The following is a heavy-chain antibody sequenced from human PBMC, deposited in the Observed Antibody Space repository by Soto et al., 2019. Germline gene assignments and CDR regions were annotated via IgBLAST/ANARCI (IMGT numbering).Heavy chain of an antibody. CDR3: ARVNPMKALGAFEI. D-gene: IGHD3-22*01. V-gene: IGHV4-4*07. Sequence: PSEPLSLTCSVSGDSISSYYWSWIRQSAGKGLEWIGRIYISGDTNYNPSLKSRVTMSVDTSKNQLSLKLSSVTAADTAVYYCARVNPMKALGAFEIWGQGTMVTVSS. CDR1: GDSISSYY. CDR2: IYISGDT. J-gene: IGHJ3*02.